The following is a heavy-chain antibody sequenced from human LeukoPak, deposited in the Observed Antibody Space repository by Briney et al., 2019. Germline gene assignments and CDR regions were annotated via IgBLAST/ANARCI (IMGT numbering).Heavy chain of an antibody. J-gene: IGHJ3*02. CDR1: GFTFSSYW. V-gene: IGHV3-7*03. Sequence: GGSLRLSCAASGFTFSSYWMSWVRQAPGKGLEWVGNIKQDGSEKYFVDSVKGRFTISRDNAKNSLYLQMNSLRAEDTAVYYCARDPVPAANTNAFDIWGQGTMVTVSS. CDR2: IKQDGSEK. D-gene: IGHD2-2*01. CDR3: ARDPVPAANTNAFDI.